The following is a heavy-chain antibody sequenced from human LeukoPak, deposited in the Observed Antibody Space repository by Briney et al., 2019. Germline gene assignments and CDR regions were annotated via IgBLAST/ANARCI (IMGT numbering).Heavy chain of an antibody. Sequence: SETLSLTCTVSGSSISSYYWSWIRQPPGKGLEWIGYIYYSGSTNYNPSLKSRVTISVDTSKNQFSLKLSSVTAADTAVYYCARDERVWSGYSYYYYGMDVWGQGTTVTVSS. J-gene: IGHJ6*02. CDR1: GSSISSYY. CDR2: IYYSGST. V-gene: IGHV4-59*01. D-gene: IGHD3-3*01. CDR3: ARDERVWSGYSYYYYGMDV.